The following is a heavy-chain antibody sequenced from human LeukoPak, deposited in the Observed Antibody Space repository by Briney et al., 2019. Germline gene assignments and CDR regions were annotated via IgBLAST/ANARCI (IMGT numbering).Heavy chain of an antibody. Sequence: GSSVKVSCKASGYTFTSYAMHWVRQAPGQRLEWMGWINAGNGNTKYSQKFQGRVTITRDTSASTAYMELSSLRSEDTAVYYCARDNVAVAGNDYWGQGTLVTVSS. D-gene: IGHD6-19*01. V-gene: IGHV1-3*01. CDR3: ARDNVAVAGNDY. J-gene: IGHJ4*02. CDR2: INAGNGNT. CDR1: GYTFTSYA.